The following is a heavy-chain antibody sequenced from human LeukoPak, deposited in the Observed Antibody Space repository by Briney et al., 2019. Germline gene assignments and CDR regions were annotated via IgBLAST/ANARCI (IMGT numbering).Heavy chain of an antibody. CDR2: FDPEEAKM. CDR3: TTRSGDFWSGYVN. J-gene: IGHJ4*02. V-gene: IGHV1-24*01. CDR1: VNSRSEFS. Sequence: ASVTVSCKVSVNSRSEFSIQWVRQAPGKGLECMGGFDPEEAKMVYAQNFQGRVTMTEDTSTQTAYMELSGLTSDDTAVYYCTTRSGDFWSGYVNWGQGTLVTVSS. D-gene: IGHD3-3*01.